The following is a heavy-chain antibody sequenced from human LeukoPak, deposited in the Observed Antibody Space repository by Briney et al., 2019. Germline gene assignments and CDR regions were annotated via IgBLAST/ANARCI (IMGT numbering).Heavy chain of an antibody. D-gene: IGHD2-15*01. CDR3: ARDRCSGGSCHAADY. Sequence: GGSLRLSCAASGFTFSNYPMHWVRQAPGKGLEWVAIISYGGDTKYYADSMKGRFTISRDNSNNTLYVQMNSLRAEDTAVYYCARDRCSGGSCHAADYWGQGTLVTVSS. CDR2: ISYGGDTK. V-gene: IGHV3-30-3*01. CDR1: GFTFSNYP. J-gene: IGHJ4*02.